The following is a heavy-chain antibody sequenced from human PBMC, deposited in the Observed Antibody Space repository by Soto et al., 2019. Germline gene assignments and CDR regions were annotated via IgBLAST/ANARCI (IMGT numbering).Heavy chain of an antibody. V-gene: IGHV3-48*01. Sequence: EVQLVESGGGLVQPGGSLRLSCAASGFTFSSYSMNWVRQAPGKGLEWVSYISSSSSTIDYADSVKGRFTISRDNAKNSLYLQMNSLRAEDTAVYYCARVRSGYYLDYWGQGTLVTVSS. CDR2: ISSSSSTI. CDR3: ARVRSGYYLDY. D-gene: IGHD3-22*01. J-gene: IGHJ4*02. CDR1: GFTFSSYS.